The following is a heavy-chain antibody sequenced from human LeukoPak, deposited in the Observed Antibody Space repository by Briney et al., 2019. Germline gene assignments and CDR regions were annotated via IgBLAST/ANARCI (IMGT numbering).Heavy chain of an antibody. CDR3: ARDKRDFNGYSYGLDY. J-gene: IGHJ4*02. CDR2: IYYSGST. D-gene: IGHD5-18*01. V-gene: IGHV4-59*12. CDR1: GGSISSYH. Sequence: SETLSLTCTVSGGSISSYHWSWIRQPPGKGLEWIGYIYYSGSTNYNPSLKSRVIISVDTSQKQFSLKLSSVTAADTAVYYCARDKRDFNGYSYGLDYWGQGTLVTVSS.